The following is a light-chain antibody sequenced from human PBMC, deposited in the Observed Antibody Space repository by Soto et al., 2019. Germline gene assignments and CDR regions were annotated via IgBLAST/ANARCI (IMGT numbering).Light chain of an antibody. V-gene: IGKV1-39*01. Sequence: DIQMTQSPSSLSASVGDRVTITWRASQGISTHLNWHQQKPGKAPNLLIYKASTLKSGVPSRFSGSGSGTEFTLTISSLQPDDFATYYCQQSYSTSSITFGQGTRLQI. CDR2: KAS. CDR1: QGISTH. J-gene: IGKJ5*01. CDR3: QQSYSTSSIT.